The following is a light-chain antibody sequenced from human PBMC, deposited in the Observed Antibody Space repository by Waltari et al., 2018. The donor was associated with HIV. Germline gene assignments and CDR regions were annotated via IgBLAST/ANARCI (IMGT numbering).Light chain of an antibody. Sequence: QSALTQPRSVSGSPGQSVTVSCTEASSDVGGYDSVSWYQQHPGKAPKPIIYDVTKRPSGVPGRFSGSRSCDTASLTISGLQADDEADYYCCSYAGSYSYVFGAGTRVIVL. J-gene: IGLJ1*01. V-gene: IGLV2-11*01. CDR3: CSYAGSYSYV. CDR2: DVT. CDR1: SSDVGGYDS.